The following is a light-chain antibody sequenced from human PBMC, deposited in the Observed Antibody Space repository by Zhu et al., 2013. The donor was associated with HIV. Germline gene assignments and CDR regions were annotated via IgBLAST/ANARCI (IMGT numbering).Light chain of an antibody. CDR3: AAWDDSLSGVV. V-gene: IGLV2-14*01. J-gene: IGLJ2*01. Sequence: QSALTQPASVSGSPGQSITISCTGTSSDVGGYNYVSWYQQHPGKAPKVLIYEVSNRPSGVSNRFSGSKSGNTASLAISGLRSEDEADYYCAAWDDSLSGVVFGGGTKLTVL. CDR2: EVS. CDR1: SSDVGGYNY.